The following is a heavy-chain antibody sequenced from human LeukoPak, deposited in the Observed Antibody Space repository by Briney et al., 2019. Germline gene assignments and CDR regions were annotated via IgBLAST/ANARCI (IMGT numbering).Heavy chain of an antibody. J-gene: IGHJ6*02. D-gene: IGHD6-13*01. V-gene: IGHV3-48*04. CDR1: GFTFSSYS. CDR2: ISSSSSTI. Sequence: GGSLRLSCAASGFTFSSYSMNWVRQAPGKGLEWVSYISSSSSTIYYADSVKGRFTISRDNAKNSLYLQMNSLRAEDTAVYYCASRSVQYSSSWSWYYYGMDVWGQGTTVTVSS. CDR3: ASRSVQYSSSWSWYYYGMDV.